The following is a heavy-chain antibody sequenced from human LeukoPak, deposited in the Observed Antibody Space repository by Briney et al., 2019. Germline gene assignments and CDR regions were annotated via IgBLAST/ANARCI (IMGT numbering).Heavy chain of an antibody. Sequence: PGGSLRLSCAASGFTFSSYSMNWVRQAPGKGLEWVSYISSSSSTIYYADSVKGRFTIARENAKNSLYLQMNSLRAGDTAVYYCARGAGTGFDPWGQGTLVTVSS. CDR1: GFTFSSYS. V-gene: IGHV3-48*01. CDR2: ISSSSSTI. CDR3: ARGAGTGFDP. J-gene: IGHJ5*02. D-gene: IGHD6-19*01.